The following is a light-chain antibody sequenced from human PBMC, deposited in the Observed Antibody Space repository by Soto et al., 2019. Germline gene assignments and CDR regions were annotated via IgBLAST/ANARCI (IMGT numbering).Light chain of an antibody. V-gene: IGLV2-8*01. CDR1: SSDVGAYNY. Sequence: QSALTQPPSASGSPGQSVTISCTGTSSDVGAYNYVSWYQQHAGKAHKLVIYEVTKRPSGVPDRFSGSKSANTAALTVSGLKAEDEADYYCSSFASSNTWVFGGGTKLTVL. J-gene: IGLJ3*02. CDR3: SSFASSNTWV. CDR2: EVT.